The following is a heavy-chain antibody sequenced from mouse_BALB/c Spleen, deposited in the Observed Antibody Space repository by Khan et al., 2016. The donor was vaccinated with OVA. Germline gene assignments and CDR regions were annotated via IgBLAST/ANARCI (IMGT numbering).Heavy chain of an antibody. D-gene: IGHD4-1*01. V-gene: IGHV3-2*02. Sequence: VQLQESGPGLVKPSQSLSLTCTVTGYSITRDYAWNWIRQFPGNKLEWMGYITNSGSTNYNPSLKSRISITRDTSKNQFFLQLNSVTTEDTAIYYCASELGRYYAMDYWGQGTSVTVSS. CDR2: ITNSGST. CDR1: GYSITRDYA. CDR3: ASELGRYYAMDY. J-gene: IGHJ4*01.